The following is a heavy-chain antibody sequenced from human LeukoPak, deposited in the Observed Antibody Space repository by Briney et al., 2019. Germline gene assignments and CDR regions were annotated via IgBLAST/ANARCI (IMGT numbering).Heavy chain of an antibody. CDR2: ISSSSSTI. Sequence: GGSLRLSCAASGFSFSGYRMNWVRQAPGKGLEWVSYISSSSSTIYYADSVKGRFTISRDNAKSSLYLQMNSLRAEDTAVYYCARDPTGLVVPAADIDYWGQGTLVTVSS. CDR1: GFSFSGYR. CDR3: ARDPTGLVVPAADIDY. V-gene: IGHV3-48*01. D-gene: IGHD2-2*01. J-gene: IGHJ4*02.